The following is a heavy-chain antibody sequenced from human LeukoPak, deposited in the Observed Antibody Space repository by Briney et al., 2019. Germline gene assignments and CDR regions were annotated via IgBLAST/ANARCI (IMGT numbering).Heavy chain of an antibody. Sequence: SQTLSLTCTVTGGSISSGGYYGSWIRQHPGKGLEWIGYIYYSGSTYYNPSLKSRVTISVDTSKNQLSLKLSSVTAADTAVYYCAREPGFDSSGYLNWFDPWGQGTLVTVSS. CDR2: IYYSGST. CDR1: GGSISSGGYY. J-gene: IGHJ5*02. CDR3: AREPGFDSSGYLNWFDP. D-gene: IGHD3-22*01. V-gene: IGHV4-31*03.